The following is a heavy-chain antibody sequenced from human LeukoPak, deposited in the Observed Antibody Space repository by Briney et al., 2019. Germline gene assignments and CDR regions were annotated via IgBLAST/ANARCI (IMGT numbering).Heavy chain of an antibody. D-gene: IGHD4-17*01. Sequence: ASVKVSCKVSGYTLTELSMHWVRQAPGKGLEWMGGFDPEDGETVYAQKFQGRVTMTEDTSTDTAYMELSSLRSEDTAVYYCATAGTSLRNPYGDHSDYWGQGTLVTVSS. CDR2: FDPEDGET. V-gene: IGHV1-24*01. CDR1: GYTLTELS. CDR3: ATAGTSLRNPYGDHSDY. J-gene: IGHJ4*02.